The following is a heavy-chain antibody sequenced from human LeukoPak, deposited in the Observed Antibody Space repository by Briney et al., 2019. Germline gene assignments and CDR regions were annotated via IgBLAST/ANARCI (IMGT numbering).Heavy chain of an antibody. D-gene: IGHD6-19*01. CDR1: GFTFSNIY. V-gene: IGHV3-53*01. J-gene: IGHJ4*02. CDR2: IYSGGGT. CDR3: ARDSSGPAF. Sequence: GGSLRLSCAASGFTFSNIYMSWVRQAPGKGLEWVSVIYSGGGTFYSDSVKGRFIISGDSSKNTLYLQMNSLRADDTAVYYCARDSSGPAFWGQGTLVTVSS.